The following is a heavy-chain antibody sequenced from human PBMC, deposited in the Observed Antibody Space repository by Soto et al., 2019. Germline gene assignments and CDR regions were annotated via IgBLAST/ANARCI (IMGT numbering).Heavy chain of an antibody. D-gene: IGHD3-16*01. CDR3: ARDWAY. V-gene: IGHV3-48*02. CDR1: GYTFSSYS. CDR2: ISSSSSTI. Sequence: DVQLVESGGGLVQPGESLRLSCVGSGYTFSSYSMNWVRQAPGKGLEWVSYISSSSSTIYYTDSVKGRITISRDDAKNPLDLQTTSLRDDDTAMYSCARDWAYWGQGTLVTASS. J-gene: IGHJ4*02.